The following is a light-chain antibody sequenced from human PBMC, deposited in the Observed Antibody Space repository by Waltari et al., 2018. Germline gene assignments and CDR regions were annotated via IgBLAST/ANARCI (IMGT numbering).Light chain of an antibody. CDR3: QSYDSSLSGSVV. V-gene: IGLV1-40*01. CDR2: GNS. J-gene: IGLJ2*01. CDR1: SSNIGAGSD. Sequence: QSVLTQPPSVSGAPGQRVTISCTGSSSNIGAGSDVPWYQQPPGTAPKLLIYGNSNRPSGVPDRFSGSKSGTSASLAITGLQAEDEADYYCQSYDSSLSGSVVFGGGTKLTVL.